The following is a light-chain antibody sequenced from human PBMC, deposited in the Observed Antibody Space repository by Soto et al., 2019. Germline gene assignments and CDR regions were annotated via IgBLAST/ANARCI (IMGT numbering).Light chain of an antibody. CDR1: SIGSRS. Sequence: SYELTQPPSVSVAPGQTARITCGGNSIGSRSVHWYQQKPGQAPVLVLYDDSDRPTGIPERFSGFNSGNTAILTISRVEAGDEADYYCQVWDSSSVYPLFGGGTKVTVL. CDR3: QVWDSSSVYPL. CDR2: DDS. V-gene: IGLV3-21*02. J-gene: IGLJ3*02.